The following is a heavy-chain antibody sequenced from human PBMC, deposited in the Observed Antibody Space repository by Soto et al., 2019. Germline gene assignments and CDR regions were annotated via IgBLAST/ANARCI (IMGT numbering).Heavy chain of an antibody. CDR2: TYYRSKWYN. J-gene: IGHJ6*02. V-gene: IGHV6-1*01. Sequence: SQTLSLTGAISGDSVSSNSAAWNWIRQSPSRGLEWLGRTYYRSKWYNDYAVSVKSRITINPDTSKNQFSLQLNSVTPEDTAVYYCARVAVAGTLQIYYYYGMDVWGQGTTVTVSS. D-gene: IGHD6-19*01. CDR3: ARVAVAGTLQIYYYYGMDV. CDR1: GDSVSSNSAA.